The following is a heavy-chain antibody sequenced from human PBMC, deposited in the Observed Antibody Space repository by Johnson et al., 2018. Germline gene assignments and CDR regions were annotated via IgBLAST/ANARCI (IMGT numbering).Heavy chain of an antibody. CDR3: AKDRRVATTPPDALDI. CDR2: ISGSGDDT. Sequence: VQLVESGGGLVQPGGSLRLSCSASGFTFSNYAMSWVRRAPGKGLEWVSGISGSGDDTYYADSVKGRVTIPRDKPQNTLFLDMNSLRAEDTALYYFAKDRRVATTPPDALDILGQGTMVTVSS. J-gene: IGHJ3*02. V-gene: IGHV3-23*04. D-gene: IGHD1-26*01. CDR1: GFTFSNYA.